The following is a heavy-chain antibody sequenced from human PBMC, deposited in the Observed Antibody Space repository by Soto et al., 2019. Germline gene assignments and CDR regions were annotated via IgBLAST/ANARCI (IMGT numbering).Heavy chain of an antibody. J-gene: IGHJ4*02. V-gene: IGHV4-31*03. D-gene: IGHD3-22*01. CDR1: GGSISSSSYY. Sequence: SSETLSLTCTVSGGSISSSSYYWGWIRQPPGKGLEWIGYIYYSGSTYYNPSLKSRVTISVDTSKNQFSLKLSSVTAADTAVYYCARVYDSSGYYPNFDYWGQGTLVTVSS. CDR3: ARVYDSSGYYPNFDY. CDR2: IYYSGST.